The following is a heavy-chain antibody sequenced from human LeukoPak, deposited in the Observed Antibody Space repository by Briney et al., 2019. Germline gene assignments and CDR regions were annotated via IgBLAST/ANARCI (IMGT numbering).Heavy chain of an antibody. J-gene: IGHJ4*02. CDR3: AKLRDGYNLGGY. D-gene: IGHD5-24*01. CDR2: INWNGGST. Sequence: GGSLRLSCAASGFTFDDYGMSWVRQAPGKGLEWVSGINWNGGSTGYADSVKGRFTISRDNSKNTLYLQMNSLRAEDTAVYYCAKLRDGYNLGGYWGQGTLVTVSS. CDR1: GFTFDDYG. V-gene: IGHV3-20*04.